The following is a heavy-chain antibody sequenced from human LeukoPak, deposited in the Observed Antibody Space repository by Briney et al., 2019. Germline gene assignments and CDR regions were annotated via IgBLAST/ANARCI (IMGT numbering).Heavy chain of an antibody. V-gene: IGHV4-59*01. Sequence: SETLSLTCTVSGGSISSYYWSWIRQPPGKGLELIGYIYYSGSTNYNPSLKSRVTISVDTSKNQFSLKLSSVTAADTAVYYCARGLAAKGAFDIWGQGTMVTVSS. CDR1: GGSISSYY. CDR2: IYYSGST. J-gene: IGHJ3*02. D-gene: IGHD4/OR15-4a*01. CDR3: ARGLAAKGAFDI.